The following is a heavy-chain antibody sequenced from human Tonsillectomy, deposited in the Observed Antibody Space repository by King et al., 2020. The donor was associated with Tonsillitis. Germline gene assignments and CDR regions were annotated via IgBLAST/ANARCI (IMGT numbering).Heavy chain of an antibody. Sequence: QLVQSGAEVKKPGASVKVSCKASGYTFTSYAISWVRQAPGQGLEWMGWISAYNGNIKYAQKLQGRVTMTTDTSTSTAYMELKSLRSDDTAVYYCARRVDFWYAFDIWGQGTMVTVSS. D-gene: IGHD3-3*01. CDR1: GYTFTSYA. V-gene: IGHV1-18*01. CDR3: ARRVDFWYAFDI. CDR2: ISAYNGNI. J-gene: IGHJ3*02.